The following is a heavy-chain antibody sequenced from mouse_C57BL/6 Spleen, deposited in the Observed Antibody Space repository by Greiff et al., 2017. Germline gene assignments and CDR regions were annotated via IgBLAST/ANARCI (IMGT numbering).Heavy chain of an antibody. V-gene: IGHV1-81*01. CDR3: APITTVVEGFAY. CDR2: IYPRSGNT. Sequence: VQLQQSGAELARPGASVKLSCKASGYTFTSYGISWVKQRPGQGLEWIGEIYPRSGNTYYNEKFKGKATLTADKSSSTAYMELRSLTSEDAAVYFCAPITTVVEGFAYWGQGTLVTVSA. CDR1: GYTFTSYG. D-gene: IGHD1-1*01. J-gene: IGHJ3*01.